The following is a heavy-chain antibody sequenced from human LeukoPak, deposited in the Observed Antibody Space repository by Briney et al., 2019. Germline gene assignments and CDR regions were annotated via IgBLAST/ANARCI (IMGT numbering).Heavy chain of an antibody. J-gene: IGHJ3*02. V-gene: IGHV3-53*01. CDR1: GLNVISNY. CDR2: IYSDDTT. Sequence: GGSLRLSCAASGLNVISNYMNWVRQAPGKGLEWVSVIYSDDTTYYADSVEGRFTISRDNSRNTLYLQMNSLRPEDTAVYYCARPWDAFDIWGQGTMVTVSS. CDR3: ARPWDAFDI.